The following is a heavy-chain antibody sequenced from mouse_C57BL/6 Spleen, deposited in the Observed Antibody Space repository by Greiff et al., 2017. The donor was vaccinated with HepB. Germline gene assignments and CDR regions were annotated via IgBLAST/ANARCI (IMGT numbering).Heavy chain of an antibody. V-gene: IGHV1-82*01. CDR2: IYPGDGDT. J-gene: IGHJ4*01. D-gene: IGHD1-1*01. CDR3: AREILLRYAMDY. CDR1: GYAFSSSW. Sequence: VQLQESGPELVKPGASVKISCKASGYAFSSSWMNWVKQRPGKGLEWIGRIYPGDGDTNYNGKFKGKATLTADKSSSTAYMQLSSLTSEDSAVYFCAREILLRYAMDYWGQGTSVTVSS.